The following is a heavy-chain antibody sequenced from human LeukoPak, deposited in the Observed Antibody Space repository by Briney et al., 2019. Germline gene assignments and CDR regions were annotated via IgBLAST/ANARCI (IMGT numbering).Heavy chain of an antibody. D-gene: IGHD4-17*01. CDR3: ARVRPTVTTSYFDY. V-gene: IGHV4-30-4*01. J-gene: IGHJ4*02. CDR2: IYYSGST. CDR1: GGSISSGDYY. Sequence: SQTLSLTCTVSGGSISSGDYYWSWIRQPPGKGLEWIGHIYYSGSTYYNPSLKSRVTISVDTSKNQFSLKLSSVTAADTAVYYCARVRPTVTTSYFDYWGQGTLVTVSS.